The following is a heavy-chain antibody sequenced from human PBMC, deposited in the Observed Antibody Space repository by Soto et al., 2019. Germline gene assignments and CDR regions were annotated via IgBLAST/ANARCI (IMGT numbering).Heavy chain of an antibody. Sequence: GASVKVSCKASGGTFSSYAISWVRQAPGQGLEWMGGIIPIFGTANYAQKFQGRVTITADESTSTAYMELSSLRSEDTAVYYCATGYSYGWRPLDVWGQGTTVTVYS. V-gene: IGHV1-69*13. CDR3: ATGYSYGWRPLDV. CDR2: IIPIFGTA. CDR1: GGTFSSYA. D-gene: IGHD5-18*01. J-gene: IGHJ6*02.